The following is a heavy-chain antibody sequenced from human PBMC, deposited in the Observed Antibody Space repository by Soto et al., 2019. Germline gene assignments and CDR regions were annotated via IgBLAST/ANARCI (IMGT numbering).Heavy chain of an antibody. CDR1: GFSLSTSGVG. CDR2: IYWDGDK. Sequence: QITLKESGPTLVKPTQTLTVTCTFSGFSLSTSGVGVAWIRQPPGKALEWLALIYWDGDKRYSPFLKSRLTIXKXHSENQVVLTLTNMDPVDTATYYCAHKGGRGAGMDVWGQGTTVTVSS. D-gene: IGHD2-15*01. V-gene: IGHV2-5*02. J-gene: IGHJ6*02. CDR3: AHKGGRGAGMDV.